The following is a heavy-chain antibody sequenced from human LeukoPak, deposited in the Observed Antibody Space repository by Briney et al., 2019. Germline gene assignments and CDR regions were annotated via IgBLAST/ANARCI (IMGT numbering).Heavy chain of an antibody. CDR2: INWNGGST. CDR3: ARLYYYDNSVVSYMDV. CDR1: GFTFDDYG. J-gene: IGHJ6*03. Sequence: GGSLRLSCAASGFTFDDYGMSWVRQAPGKGLEWVSGINWNGGSTGYADSVKGRFTISRDNAKNSLYLQMNSLRAEDTALYYCARLYYYDNSVVSYMDVWGKGTTVTVSS. V-gene: IGHV3-20*04. D-gene: IGHD3-22*01.